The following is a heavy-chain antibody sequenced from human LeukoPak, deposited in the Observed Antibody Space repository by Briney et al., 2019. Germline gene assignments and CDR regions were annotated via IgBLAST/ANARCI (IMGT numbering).Heavy chain of an antibody. CDR1: GGSISSYY. CDR2: IYTSGST. CDR3: ARDLEVAAAPDY. D-gene: IGHD2-15*01. J-gene: IGHJ4*02. V-gene: IGHV4-4*07. Sequence: SETLSLTCTVSGGSISSYYWSWIRQPAGKGLEWIGRIYTSGSTNYNPSLKSRVTMSVDTSKNQFSLKLSSVTVADTAVYYCARDLEVAAAPDYWGQGTLVTVSS.